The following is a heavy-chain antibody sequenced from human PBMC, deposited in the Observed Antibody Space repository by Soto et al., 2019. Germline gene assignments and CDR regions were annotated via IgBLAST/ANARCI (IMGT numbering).Heavy chain of an antibody. CDR2: IKSKTDGGKT. D-gene: IGHD4-17*01. V-gene: IGHV3-15*01. Sequence: GGSLRLSCAASGFTFSNAWMSWVRQAPGKGLEWVGRIKSKTDGGKTDYAAPVKGRFTISRDDSKNTLYLQMNSLKTEDTAVYYCTSHDYGESDWGQGTLVTVSS. CDR3: TSHDYGESD. J-gene: IGHJ4*02. CDR1: GFTFSNAW.